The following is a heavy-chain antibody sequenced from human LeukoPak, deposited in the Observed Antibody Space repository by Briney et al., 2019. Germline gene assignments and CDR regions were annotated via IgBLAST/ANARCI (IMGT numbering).Heavy chain of an antibody. V-gene: IGHV1-8*03. CDR1: GYTFTSYD. Sequence: EASVKVSCKASGYTFTSYDINWVRQATGQGLEWMGWMNPNSGNTGYAQKFQGRVTITRNTSISTAYMGLSSLRSEDTAVYYCARGHRSGSDKQLYYFDYWGQGTLVTVSS. J-gene: IGHJ4*02. CDR3: ARGHRSGSDKQLYYFDY. D-gene: IGHD1-26*01. CDR2: MNPNSGNT.